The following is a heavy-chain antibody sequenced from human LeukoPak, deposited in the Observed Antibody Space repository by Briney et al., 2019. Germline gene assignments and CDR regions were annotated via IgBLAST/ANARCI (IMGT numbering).Heavy chain of an antibody. J-gene: IGHJ1*01. CDR2: ISYDGGNK. D-gene: IGHD6-13*01. CDR3: AKASLPYSSSWSGAEYFQH. CDR1: GFTFSSYG. V-gene: IGHV3-30*18. Sequence: GGSLRLSCAASGFTFSSYGMHWVRQAPGKGLEWVAVISYDGGNKYYADSVKGRFTISRDNSKNTLYLQMNSLRAEDTAVYYCAKASLPYSSSWSGAEYFQHWGQGTLVTVSS.